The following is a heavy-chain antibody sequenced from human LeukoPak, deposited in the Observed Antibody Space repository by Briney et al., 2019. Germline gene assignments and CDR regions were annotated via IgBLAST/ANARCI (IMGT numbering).Heavy chain of an antibody. CDR1: GFTFSSYW. J-gene: IGHJ6*03. CDR2: IKQDGSEK. D-gene: IGHD4-17*01. CDR3: ARDKNGDYYYYYMDV. V-gene: IGHV3-7*01. Sequence: GGSLRLSCAASGFTFSSYWMSWVRQAPGKGLEWVANIKQDGSEKYYVDSVKGRFTISRDNAKNSLYLQMNSLRAEDTAVYYCARDKNGDYYYYYMDVWGKGTTVTVSS.